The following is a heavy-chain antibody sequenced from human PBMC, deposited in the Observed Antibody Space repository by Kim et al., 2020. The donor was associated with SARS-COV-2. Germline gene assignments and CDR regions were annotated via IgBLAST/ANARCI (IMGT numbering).Heavy chain of an antibody. D-gene: IGHD5-18*01. CDR2: IYYSGST. CDR1: GGSISSGGYY. Sequence: SETLSLTCTVSGGSISSGGYYWSWIRQHPGKGLEWIGYIYYSGSTYYNPSLKSRVTISVDTSKNQFSLKLSSVTAADTAVYYCARANHVQLWTGTTPGYFDYWGQGTLVTVSS. V-gene: IGHV4-31*03. J-gene: IGHJ4*02. CDR3: ARANHVQLWTGTTPGYFDY.